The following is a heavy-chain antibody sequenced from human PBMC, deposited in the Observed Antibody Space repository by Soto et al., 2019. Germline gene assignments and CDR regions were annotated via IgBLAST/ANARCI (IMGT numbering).Heavy chain of an antibody. CDR2: INSDGSST. D-gene: IGHD6-13*01. J-gene: IGHJ5*02. CDR3: ARKSSWVSWFDP. V-gene: IGHV3-74*01. CDR1: GFTFSSYW. Sequence: GGSLRLSCAASGFTFSSYWMHWVRQAPGKGLVWVSRINSDGSSTSYADSVKGRFTISRDNAKNTLYLQMNSPRAEDTAVYYCARKSSWVSWFDPWGQGTLVTVSS.